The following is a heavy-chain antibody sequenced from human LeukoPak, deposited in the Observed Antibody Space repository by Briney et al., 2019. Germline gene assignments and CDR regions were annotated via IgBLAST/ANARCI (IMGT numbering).Heavy chain of an antibody. V-gene: IGHV3-11*01. J-gene: IGHJ6*02. CDR1: GFTFSDYY. Sequence: GGSLRLSCAASGFTFSDYYMSWIRQAPGKGLEWVSYISSSGSTIYYADSVKGRFTISRDNSKNTLYLQMNSLRAEDTAVYYCAKGTDYYYYGMDVWGQGTTVTVSS. CDR3: AKGTDYYYYGMDV. CDR2: ISSSGSTI. D-gene: IGHD1-1*01.